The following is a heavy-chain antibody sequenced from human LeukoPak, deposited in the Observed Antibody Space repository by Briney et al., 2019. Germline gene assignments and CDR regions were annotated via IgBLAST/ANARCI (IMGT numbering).Heavy chain of an antibody. Sequence: GGSLRLSCAASGFTFSSYWMSWVRQAPGKGLEWVANIKQDGSEKYYVDSVEGRFTISRDNAKNSLYLQMNSLRAEDTAVYYCARIHSSYYYDPNRFDPWGQGTLVTVSS. J-gene: IGHJ5*02. CDR1: GFTFSSYW. CDR3: ARIHSSYYYDPNRFDP. CDR2: IKQDGSEK. D-gene: IGHD3-22*01. V-gene: IGHV3-7*01.